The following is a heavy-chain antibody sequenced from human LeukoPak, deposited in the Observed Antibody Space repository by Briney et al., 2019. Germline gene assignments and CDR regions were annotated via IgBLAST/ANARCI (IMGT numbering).Heavy chain of an antibody. D-gene: IGHD3-3*02. V-gene: IGHV3-66*01. Sequence: GGSLRLSCAASGFTVRNNYMSWVRQAPGKGLEWVSLIYSGGSTYYADSVKGRFTVSRDNSNNTVYLQMNSLRAEDTAVYYCARAPSNAHFDYWGQGTLVTVS. J-gene: IGHJ4*02. CDR2: IYSGGST. CDR1: GFTVRNNY. CDR3: ARAPSNAHFDY.